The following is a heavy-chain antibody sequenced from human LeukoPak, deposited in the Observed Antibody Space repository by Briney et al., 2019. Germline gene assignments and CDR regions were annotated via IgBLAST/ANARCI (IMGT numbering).Heavy chain of an antibody. CDR3: ARERVGYYYDSSGYYDY. CDR2: ISSSSYV. J-gene: IGHJ4*02. V-gene: IGHV3-21*01. CDR1: GFTFSSYS. Sequence: GGSLRLSCAASGFTFSSYSMNWVRQAPGKGLEWVSSISSSSYVYYADSVKGRFTISRDNAKNSLYLQMNSLRAEDTAVYYCARERVGYYYDSSGYYDYWGQGTLVTVSS. D-gene: IGHD3-22*01.